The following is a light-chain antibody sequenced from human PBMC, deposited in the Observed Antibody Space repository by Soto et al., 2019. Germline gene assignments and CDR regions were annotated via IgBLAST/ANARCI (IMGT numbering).Light chain of an antibody. CDR1: QGISNY. CDR3: QQYNSAPPWT. J-gene: IGKJ1*01. CDR2: AAS. Sequence: DIQMTQSPSSLSASVGDRVTITCRASQGISNYLAWYQQKPGKVPKLLIYAASTLQSGVPSRFSGSGSGTDVTLTISSLQPEDVATYYCQQYNSAPPWTFGQGTKVEIK. V-gene: IGKV1-27*01.